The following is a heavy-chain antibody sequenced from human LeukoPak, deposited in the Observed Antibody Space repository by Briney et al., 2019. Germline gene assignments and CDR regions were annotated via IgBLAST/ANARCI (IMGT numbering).Heavy chain of an antibody. CDR2: ISWNSGSI. V-gene: IGHV3-9*01. CDR3: AKAEGIQLWLPYFDY. CDR1: GFTFDDYA. D-gene: IGHD5-18*01. Sequence: PGRSPRLSCAASGFTFDDYAMHWVRQAPGKGLEWVSGISWNSGSIGYADSVKGRFTISRDNAKNSLYLQMNSLRAEDTALYYCAKAEGIQLWLPYFDYWGQGTLVTVSS. J-gene: IGHJ4*02.